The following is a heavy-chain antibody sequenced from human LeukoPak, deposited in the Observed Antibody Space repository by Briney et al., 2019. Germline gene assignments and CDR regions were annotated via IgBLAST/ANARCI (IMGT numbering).Heavy chain of an antibody. V-gene: IGHV4-59*08. J-gene: IGHJ4*02. Sequence: SETLSLTCTVSGGSISSYYWSWIRQPPGKGLEWIGYIYYSGSTNYNPSLKSRVTISVDTSKNQFSLNLSSVTAADTAVYYCARVGSSGVRYWGQGTLVTVSS. CDR3: ARVGSSGVRY. D-gene: IGHD6-19*01. CDR1: GGSISSYY. CDR2: IYYSGST.